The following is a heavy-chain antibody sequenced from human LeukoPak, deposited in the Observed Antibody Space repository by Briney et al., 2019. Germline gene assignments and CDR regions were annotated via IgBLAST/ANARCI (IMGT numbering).Heavy chain of an antibody. CDR3: ARGTYYYDSSGYYDDY. D-gene: IGHD3-22*01. CDR2: IYYSGST. CDR1: GGSISSGGYY. J-gene: IGHJ4*02. V-gene: IGHV4-31*03. Sequence: SQTLSLTCTVSGGSISSGGYYWSWIRQHPGKGLEWIGYIYYSGSTYYNPSLKSRVTISVDTSKNQFSLKLSSVTAADTAVYYCARGTYYYDSSGYYDDYWGQGTLATVSS.